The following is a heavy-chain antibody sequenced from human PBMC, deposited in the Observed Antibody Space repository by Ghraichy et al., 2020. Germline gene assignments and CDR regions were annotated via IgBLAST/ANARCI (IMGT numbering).Heavy chain of an antibody. V-gene: IGHV4-39*01. Sequence: SQTLSLTCTVSGNSISSSSYYLGWIRQPPGKGLEWIGSIYYSGSTYYNPSLKSRVTISVDTSKNQFSLKLSSVTAADTAVYYCARHEQNTVYSNYPYYYYGMDVWGQVTTVTVSS. CDR3: ARHEQNTVYSNYPYYYYGMDV. CDR1: GNSISSSSYY. CDR2: IYYSGST. D-gene: IGHD4-11*01. J-gene: IGHJ6*02.